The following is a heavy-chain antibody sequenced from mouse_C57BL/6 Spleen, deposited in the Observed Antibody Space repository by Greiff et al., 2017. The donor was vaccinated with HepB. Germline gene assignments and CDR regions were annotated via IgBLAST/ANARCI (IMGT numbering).Heavy chain of an antibody. D-gene: IGHD2-4*01. CDR2: IHPNSGST. V-gene: IGHV1-64*01. J-gene: IGHJ1*03. CDR3: ARSHDYDFRYFDV. Sequence: QVHVKQSGAELVKPGASVKLSCKASGYTFTSYWMHWVKQRPGQGLEWIGMIHPNSGSTNYNEKFKSKATLTVDKSSSTAYMQLSSLTSEDSAVYYCARSHDYDFRYFDVWGTGTTVTVSS. CDR1: GYTFTSYW.